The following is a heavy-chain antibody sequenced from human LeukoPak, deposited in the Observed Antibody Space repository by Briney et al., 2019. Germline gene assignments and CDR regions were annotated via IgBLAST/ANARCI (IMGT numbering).Heavy chain of an antibody. CDR1: GGSISSGGYY. CDR2: IYYSGST. V-gene: IGHV4-61*08. J-gene: IGHJ4*02. CDR3: ARCPWGTAYYFDY. D-gene: IGHD3-16*01. Sequence: PSETLSLTCTVSGGSISSGGYYWSWIRQPPGKGLEWIGYIYYSGSTNYIPSLKSRVTISVDTSKNQFSLKLSSVTAADTAVYYCARCPWGTAYYFDYWGQGTLVTVSS.